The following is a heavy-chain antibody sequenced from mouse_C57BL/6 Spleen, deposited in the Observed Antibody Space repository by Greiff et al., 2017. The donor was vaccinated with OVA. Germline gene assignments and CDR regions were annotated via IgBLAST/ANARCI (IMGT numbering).Heavy chain of an antibody. D-gene: IGHD2-5*01. CDR2: IDPSDSET. J-gene: IGHJ4*01. CDR3: ARWAYSNYEVYAMDY. Sequence: QVQLQQPGAELVRPGSSVKLSCKASGYTFTSYWMHWVKQRPIQGLEWIGNIDPSDSETHYNQKFKDKATLTVDKSSSTAYMQLSSLTSEDSAVYYCARWAYSNYEVYAMDYWGQGTSVTVSS. V-gene: IGHV1-52*01. CDR1: GYTFTSYW.